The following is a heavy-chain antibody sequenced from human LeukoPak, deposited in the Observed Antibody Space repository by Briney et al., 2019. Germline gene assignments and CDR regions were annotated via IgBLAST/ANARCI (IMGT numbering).Heavy chain of an antibody. CDR1: GFTFSSYG. V-gene: IGHV3-30*02. CDR2: IRYDGSNK. CDR3: AKEFGYCSSTSCYWAFDI. Sequence: GGSLRLSCAASGFTFSSYGMHWVRQAPGKGLEWVAFIRYDGSNKYYADSVKGRFTISRDNSKNTLYLQMNSLRAEDTAVYYCAKEFGYCSSTSCYWAFDIWGQGTMVTVSS. D-gene: IGHD2-2*01. J-gene: IGHJ3*02.